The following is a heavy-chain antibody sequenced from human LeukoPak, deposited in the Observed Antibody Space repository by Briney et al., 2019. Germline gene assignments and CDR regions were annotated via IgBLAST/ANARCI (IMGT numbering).Heavy chain of an antibody. CDR3: ARDLLPYLATCGYFDY. D-gene: IGHD1-26*01. V-gene: IGHV3-30*09. CDR1: GFTFSSYA. CDR2: IRYDGSNK. Sequence: GGSLRLSCAASGFTFSSYAMHWVRQAPGKGLEWVAFIRYDGSNKYYADSVKGRFAISRDNSKNTLYLQMNSLRTEDTAVYYCARDLLPYLATCGYFDYWGQGTPVTVSS. J-gene: IGHJ4*02.